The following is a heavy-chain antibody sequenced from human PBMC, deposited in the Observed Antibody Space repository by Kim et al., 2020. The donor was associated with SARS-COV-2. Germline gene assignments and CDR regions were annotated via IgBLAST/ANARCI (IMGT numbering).Heavy chain of an antibody. CDR3: AKEPHKSYCSGGSCYIPDYVDY. CDR2: ISGSGGST. V-gene: IGHV3-23*01. J-gene: IGHJ4*02. Sequence: GGSLRLSCAASGFTFSSYAMSWVRQAPGKGLEWVSAISGSGGSTYYADSVKGRFTISRDNSKNTLYLQMNSLRAEDTAVYYCAKEPHKSYCSGGSCYIPDYVDYWGQGTLVTVSS. CDR1: GFTFSSYA. D-gene: IGHD2-15*01.